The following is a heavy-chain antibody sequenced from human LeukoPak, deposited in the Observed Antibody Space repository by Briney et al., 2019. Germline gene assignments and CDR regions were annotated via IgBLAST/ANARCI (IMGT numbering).Heavy chain of an antibody. D-gene: IGHD6-13*01. V-gene: IGHV1-69*05. CDR3: ARLRYSSSSSEFDY. J-gene: IGHJ4*02. CDR1: GGTFSSYA. Sequence: ASVKVSCKASGGTFSSYAISWVRQAPGQGLEWMGGIIPIFGTANYAQKFQGRVTITTDESTSTDYMELSSLRSEDTAVYYCARLRYSSSSSEFDYWGQGTLVTVSS. CDR2: IIPIFGTA.